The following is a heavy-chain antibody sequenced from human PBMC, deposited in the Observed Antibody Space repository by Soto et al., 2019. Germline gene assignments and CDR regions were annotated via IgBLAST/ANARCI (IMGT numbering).Heavy chain of an antibody. D-gene: IGHD5-18*01. Sequence: PGESLKISCKGSGYSFTSYWIGWVRQMPGKGLEWMGIIYPGDSDTRYSPSFQGQVTISADKSISTAYLQWSSLKASDTAMYYCARIPAIVHQEYYYYGMDVWGQGTTVTVSS. CDR1: GYSFTSYW. CDR3: ARIPAIVHQEYYYYGMDV. J-gene: IGHJ6*02. V-gene: IGHV5-51*01. CDR2: IYPGDSDT.